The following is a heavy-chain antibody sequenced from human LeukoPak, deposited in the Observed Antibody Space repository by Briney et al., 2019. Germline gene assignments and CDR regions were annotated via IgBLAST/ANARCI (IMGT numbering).Heavy chain of an antibody. Sequence: GGSLRLSCAASGFTFSSYSMNWVRQAPGKGLEWVSSISSSSSDIYYADSVKGRFIISRDNAKNSLYLQMNSLRAEDTAVYYCARDHSSWYDHNWFDPWGQGILVTVSS. CDR3: ARDHSSWYDHNWFDP. CDR2: ISSSSSDI. J-gene: IGHJ5*02. V-gene: IGHV3-21*01. D-gene: IGHD6-13*01. CDR1: GFTFSSYS.